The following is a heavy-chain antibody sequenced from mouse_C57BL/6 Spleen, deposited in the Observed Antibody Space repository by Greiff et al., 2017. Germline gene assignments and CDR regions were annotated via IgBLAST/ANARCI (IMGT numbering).Heavy chain of an antibody. V-gene: IGHV1-64*01. Sequence: QVQLQQPGAELVKPGASVPLSFKASGYTFSSYWMPWLQPRPGQGLACIGMLHPNSGSTNYNEKVKSKATLTVDKSSSTAYMQLSSLTSEDSAVYYCARTTTVVATYRYFDVWGTGTTVTVSS. CDR3: ARTTTVVATYRYFDV. D-gene: IGHD1-1*01. CDR1: GYTFSSYW. CDR2: LHPNSGST. J-gene: IGHJ1*03.